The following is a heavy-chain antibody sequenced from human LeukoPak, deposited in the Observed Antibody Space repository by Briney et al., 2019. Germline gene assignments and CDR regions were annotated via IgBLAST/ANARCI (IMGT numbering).Heavy chain of an antibody. V-gene: IGHV3-21*01. D-gene: IGHD3-10*01. Sequence: PGGSLRLSCAASGFTFSSYSMNWVRQAPGKGLEWVSSISNSSSYIYYADSVKGRFTISRDNAKNSLYLQMNSLRAEDTAVYYCVVRGVIKGKIKGFDPWGQGTLVTVSS. CDR3: VVRGVIKGKIKGFDP. CDR2: ISNSSSYI. CDR1: GFTFSSYS. J-gene: IGHJ5*02.